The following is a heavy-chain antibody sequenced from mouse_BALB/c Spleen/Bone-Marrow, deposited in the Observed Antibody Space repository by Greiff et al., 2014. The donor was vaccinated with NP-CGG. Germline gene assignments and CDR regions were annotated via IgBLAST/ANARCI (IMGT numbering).Heavy chain of an antibody. D-gene: IGHD4-1*01. J-gene: IGHJ4*01. CDR3: ARFAGTPYTMDY. V-gene: IGHV3-1*02. CDR2: IHYSGTT. Sequence: VQLQQSGPDLVKPSQSLSLTCTVIGYSITSDYSWHWIRQFPGNKLEWMGYIHYSGTTVYNPSLKSRISITRDTSNNQFFLQLNSVTTEDTATYYCARFAGTPYTMDYWGQGTSVTVSS. CDR1: GYSITSDYS.